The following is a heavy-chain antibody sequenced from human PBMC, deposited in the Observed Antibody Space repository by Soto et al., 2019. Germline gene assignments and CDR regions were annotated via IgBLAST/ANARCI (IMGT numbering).Heavy chain of an antibody. CDR2: ILYDGSNK. CDR3: AKVVEEKVGATICMDG. D-gene: IGHD1-26*01. CDR1: GFTFSGYG. Sequence: QVQLEESGGGVVQPGRSLRLSCAASGFTFSGYGMHWVRQAPGKGLEWVAVILYDGSNKYYADSVKGRFTISRDKSKNTVYQQMNSLRGEDTAVYHCAKVVEEKVGATICMDGWGQRAKVTVCS. J-gene: IGHJ6*02. V-gene: IGHV3-30*18.